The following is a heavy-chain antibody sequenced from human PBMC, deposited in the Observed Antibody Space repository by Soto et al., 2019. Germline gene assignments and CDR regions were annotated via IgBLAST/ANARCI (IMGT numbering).Heavy chain of an antibody. J-gene: IGHJ6*02. Sequence: QVQLVQSGAEVKKPGSSVKVSCKASGGTFSSYAISWVRQAPGQGLEWMGGIIPIFGTANYAQKFQGRVTITADESTSTAYMELSSLRSEDTAVYYCARLRSPYYYYYYGMDVWGQGTTVTVSS. CDR3: ARLRSPYYYYYYGMDV. CDR1: GGTFSSYA. V-gene: IGHV1-69*12. CDR2: IIPIFGTA.